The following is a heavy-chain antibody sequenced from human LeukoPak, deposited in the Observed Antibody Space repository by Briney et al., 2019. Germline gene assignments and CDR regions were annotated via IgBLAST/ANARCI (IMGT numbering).Heavy chain of an antibody. V-gene: IGHV4-31*03. CDR2: IHNSGST. J-gene: IGHJ5*02. CDR1: GGSITSGGFY. CDR3: ARVDGSGSKRWFDP. D-gene: IGHD3-10*01. Sequence: PSETLSLTCSVSGGSITSGGFYWSRIRQHPGQGLEWIGYIHNSGSTYYNPSLQSRAIISLDTSKSQFSLQLNSVTAADTAVYYCARVDGSGSKRWFDPWGQGAPVTVSS.